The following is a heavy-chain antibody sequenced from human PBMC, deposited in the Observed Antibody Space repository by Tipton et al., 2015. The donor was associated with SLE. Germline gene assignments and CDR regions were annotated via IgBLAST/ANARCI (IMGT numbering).Heavy chain of an antibody. J-gene: IGHJ5*02. Sequence: LRLSCAVSGGSISSGGYSWSWIRQPPGKGLEWIGYTYHSGSTYYNPSLKSRVTISVDRSKNQFSLKLSSVTAADTAVYYCARARIAAAVWFDPWGQGTLVTVSS. CDR3: ARARIAAAVWFDP. V-gene: IGHV4-30-2*01. CDR2: TYHSGST. D-gene: IGHD6-13*01. CDR1: GGSISSGGYS.